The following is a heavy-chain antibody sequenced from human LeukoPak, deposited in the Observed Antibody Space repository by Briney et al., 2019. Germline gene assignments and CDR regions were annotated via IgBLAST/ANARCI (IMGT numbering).Heavy chain of an antibody. D-gene: IGHD2-15*01. CDR3: ARTYCSGGSCYAAGWYFDL. Sequence: SETLSLTCTVSGGSIRSSYYYWGWIRQPPGKGLEWIGSIYDSGSTYYNPSLKSRVTISVDTSKSQLSLKMSSVTAADTAVYYCARTYCSGGSCYAAGWYFDLWGRGTLVTVSS. CDR1: GGSIRSSYYY. J-gene: IGHJ2*01. CDR2: IYDSGST. V-gene: IGHV4-39*01.